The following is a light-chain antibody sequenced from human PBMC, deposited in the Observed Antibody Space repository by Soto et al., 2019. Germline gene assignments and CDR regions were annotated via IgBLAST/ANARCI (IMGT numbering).Light chain of an antibody. Sequence: QSALTQPASVSGSPGQSITISCTGTSSDVGSYNLVSWYQQHPGKAPKLMIYEGTKRPSGVSKRFSGSRSGNTASLTISGLQAEDEADYFCCSYAGSRSVVFGGGTKVTVL. CDR3: CSYAGSRSVV. V-gene: IGLV2-23*01. CDR1: SSDVGSYNL. J-gene: IGLJ2*01. CDR2: EGT.